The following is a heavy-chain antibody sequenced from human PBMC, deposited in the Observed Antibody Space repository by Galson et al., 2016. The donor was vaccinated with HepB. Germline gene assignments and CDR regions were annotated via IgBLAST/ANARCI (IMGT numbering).Heavy chain of an antibody. CDR2: IYWDDDQ. V-gene: IGHV2-5*02. Sequence: ALVKPTQTLALACTFSGFSLLTNGVGVGWIRQTPGQALEWLALIYWDDDQRYSLSLRSRLTITKDIRKNQVVLTMTDIDPVDAGTFYCARLTWRGRDSRGNLFLFDYWGQGIRVTVSS. D-gene: IGHD4-23*01. CDR3: ARLTWRGRDSRGNLFLFDY. CDR1: GFSLLTNGVG. J-gene: IGHJ4*02.